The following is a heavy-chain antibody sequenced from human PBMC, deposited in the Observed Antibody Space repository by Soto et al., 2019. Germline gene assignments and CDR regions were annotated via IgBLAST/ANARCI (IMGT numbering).Heavy chain of an antibody. CDR1: GFTFSSYG. CDR3: AKDGVVGAFSYFDY. D-gene: IGHD1-26*01. J-gene: IGHJ4*02. CDR2: ISYDGSNK. V-gene: IGHV3-30*18. Sequence: QVQLVESGGGVVQPGRSLRLSCAASGFTFSSYGMHWVRQAPGKGLEWVAVISYDGSNKYYADSVKGRFTISRDNSKNTLYLQMNSLRAEDTSVYYCAKDGVVGAFSYFDYWGQGTLVTVSS.